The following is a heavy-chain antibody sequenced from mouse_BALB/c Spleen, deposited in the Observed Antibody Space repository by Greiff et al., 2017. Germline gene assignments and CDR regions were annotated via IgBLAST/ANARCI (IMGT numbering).Heavy chain of an antibody. CDR3: TNYGSSYGTY. D-gene: IGHD1-1*01. Sequence: QVHVKQSGAELVRPGASVTLSCKASGYTFTDYEMHWVKQTPVHGLEWIGAIDPETGGTAYNQKFKGKATLTADKSSSTAYMELRSLTSEDSAVYYCTNYGSSYGTYWGQGTLVTVSA. CDR1: GYTFTDYE. V-gene: IGHV1-15*01. CDR2: IDPETGGT. J-gene: IGHJ3*01.